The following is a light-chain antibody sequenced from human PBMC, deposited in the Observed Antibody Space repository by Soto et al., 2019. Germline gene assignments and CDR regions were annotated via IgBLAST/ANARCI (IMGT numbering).Light chain of an antibody. V-gene: IGLV2-8*01. CDR1: SSDVGYYDY. Sequence: TAPRSESGFLWESVAISCTGTSSDVGYYDYVSWYQQHPGKAPKLVIYEVTKRPSGVPDRVSASKSGNTASLTVSGLRAEDEADYYCSSYAGSNNLVFGSGTKVTVL. CDR3: SSYAGSNNLV. J-gene: IGLJ1*01. CDR2: EVT.